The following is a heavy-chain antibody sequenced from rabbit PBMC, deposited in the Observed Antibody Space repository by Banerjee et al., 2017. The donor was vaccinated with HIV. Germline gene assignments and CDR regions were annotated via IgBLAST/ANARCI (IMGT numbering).Heavy chain of an antibody. V-gene: IGHV1S45*01. CDR3: ARGIAGGGDNDNGSENGFDP. CDR2: INSSSRNV. J-gene: IGHJ2*01. Sequence: QEQLEESGGGLVQPEGSLTLTCKASGFSFSNKYVMCWVRQAPGKGLEWIGCINSSSRNVVYASWATGRFTISKTSSTTVTLQMTSLTAADTATYFCARGIAGGGDNDNGSENGFDPWGPGTLVTVS. CDR1: GFSFSNKYV. D-gene: IGHD5-1*01.